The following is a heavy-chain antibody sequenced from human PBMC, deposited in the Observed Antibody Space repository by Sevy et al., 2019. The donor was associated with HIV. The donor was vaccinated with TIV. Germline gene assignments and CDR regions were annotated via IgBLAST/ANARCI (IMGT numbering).Heavy chain of an antibody. Sequence: GGSLRLSCAASRFTFSNYAMSWVRQAPGKGLEWVSYISRSGGSTYYADSVKGRFTISRDNSKNTLYLQMNRLRAEDTAVYYCAKVDVVVPVADYGMDVWGQGTTVTVSS. CDR3: AKVDVVVPVADYGMDV. J-gene: IGHJ6*02. CDR1: RFTFSNYA. CDR2: ISRSGGST. V-gene: IGHV3-23*01. D-gene: IGHD2-2*01.